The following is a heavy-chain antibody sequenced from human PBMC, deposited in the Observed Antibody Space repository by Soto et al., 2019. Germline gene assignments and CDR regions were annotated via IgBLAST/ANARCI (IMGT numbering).Heavy chain of an antibody. CDR1: GFTFSNYW. J-gene: IGHJ4*02. CDR2: VNSDGSGI. D-gene: IGHD2-15*01. CDR3: VRWSEF. V-gene: IGHV3-74*01. Sequence: PGGSLRLSCAASGFTFSNYWMHWVRQAPGKGLVWVSRVNSDGSGITYADSVKGRFTISRDNAKNTLYLQMDSLRAEDTAVYYCVRWSEFWGQGTLVTVSS.